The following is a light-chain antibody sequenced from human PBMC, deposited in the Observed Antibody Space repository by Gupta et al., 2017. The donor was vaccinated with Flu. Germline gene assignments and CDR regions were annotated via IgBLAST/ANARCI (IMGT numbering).Light chain of an antibody. J-gene: IGLJ2*01. Sequence: GKTARITCGGNDIEDKSVHWYQQRPGQAPVLVVHDDGDRPSGIPERFSGSNSANTATLTISKVEAGDEADYYCQVWDSSSDHVVFGGGTRLTVL. CDR2: DDG. CDR1: DIEDKS. CDR3: QVWDSSSDHVV. V-gene: IGLV3-21*03.